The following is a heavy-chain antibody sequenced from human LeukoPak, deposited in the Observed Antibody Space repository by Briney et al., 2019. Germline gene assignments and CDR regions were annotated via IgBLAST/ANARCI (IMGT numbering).Heavy chain of an antibody. Sequence: SETLSLTCAVSGGSISSSNWWSWVRQPPGKGLEWIGEIYHSGSTNYNPSLKSRVTMSIDTSKNQFSLILTSVTAADTAVYYCARQGNGLGWYMGYWGQGTLVTVSS. CDR1: GGSISSSNW. D-gene: IGHD6-19*01. J-gene: IGHJ4*02. CDR2: IYHSGST. CDR3: ARQGNGLGWYMGY. V-gene: IGHV4-4*02.